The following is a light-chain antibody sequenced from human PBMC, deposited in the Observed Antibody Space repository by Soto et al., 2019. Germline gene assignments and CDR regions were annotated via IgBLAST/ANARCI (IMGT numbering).Light chain of an antibody. J-gene: IGKJ1*01. CDR3: QKYDSAPQT. CDR1: QGIIDY. CDR2: AAS. Sequence: DIQMTQSPSSLSASVGDTVTITCRASQGIIDYLAWYQQRPGKVPNLLIYAASTLQTGVPSRFSGSGAGTDVTLIISSLQPEDVATYYCQKYDSAPQTFGPGTKVEIK. V-gene: IGKV1-27*01.